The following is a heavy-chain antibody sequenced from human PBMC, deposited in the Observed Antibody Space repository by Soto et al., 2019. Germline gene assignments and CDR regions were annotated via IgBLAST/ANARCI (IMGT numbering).Heavy chain of an antibody. D-gene: IGHD2-8*01. CDR2: MSHDGSET. J-gene: IGHJ4*02. CDR3: ASGQCGTNCYIFEY. CDR1: GFTFSSYG. V-gene: IGHV3-30*03. Sequence: QVQLVESGGGVVQPGTSLRLSCAASGFTFSSYGFHWVRQAPGKGLEWVTLMSHDGSETFYADSVKGRFTISRDNSKNTLYLQMNSLKAEDTAVYYCASGQCGTNCYIFEYWGQGTLVTVSS.